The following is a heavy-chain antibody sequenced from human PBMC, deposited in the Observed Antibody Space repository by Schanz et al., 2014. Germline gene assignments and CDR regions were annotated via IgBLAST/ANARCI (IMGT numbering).Heavy chain of an antibody. D-gene: IGHD6-13*01. V-gene: IGHV3-21*05. CDR1: GFTFSTYA. CDR3: AREQIMAAAGLVDY. CDR2: ISGTTTYT. J-gene: IGHJ4*02. Sequence: EVQLVESGGGLVKPGGSLRLSCAASGFTFSTYAMSWVRQAPGKGLEWVSYISGTTTYTNYADSVKGRFTISRDNAKNSLYLQMNSLRAEDTAVYYCAREQIMAAAGLVDYWGQGTLVTVSS.